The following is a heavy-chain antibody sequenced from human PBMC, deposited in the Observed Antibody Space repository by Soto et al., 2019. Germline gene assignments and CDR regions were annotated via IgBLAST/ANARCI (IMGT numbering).Heavy chain of an antibody. CDR2: VYSSGTT. Sequence: LEIQSLTYSVSGGSINSYWWSWIRQPAGKGLEWIGRVYSSGTTDYNPSLNSRAPMSVETSKNQFSLKLSSVTAADTAVYYCARDIGSFAYGEGYWGQGIQVTVSS. J-gene: IGHJ4*02. V-gene: IGHV4-4*07. D-gene: IGHD3-10*01. CDR3: ARDIGSFAYGEGY. CDR1: GGSINSYW.